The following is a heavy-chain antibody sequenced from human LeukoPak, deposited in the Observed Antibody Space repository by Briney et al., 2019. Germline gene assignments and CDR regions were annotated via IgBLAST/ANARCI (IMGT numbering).Heavy chain of an antibody. Sequence: GGSLRLSCAASGFTVSSNYMSWVRQAPGKGLEWVSVIYSGGSTYYADSVKGRFTISRDNSKNTLYLQMNSLRAEDTAVYYCARGRKTMLVDDSWYDYWGQGTLVTVSS. D-gene: IGHD6-13*01. CDR3: ARGRKTMLVDDSWYDY. CDR1: GFTVSSNY. CDR2: IYSGGST. J-gene: IGHJ4*02. V-gene: IGHV3-53*01.